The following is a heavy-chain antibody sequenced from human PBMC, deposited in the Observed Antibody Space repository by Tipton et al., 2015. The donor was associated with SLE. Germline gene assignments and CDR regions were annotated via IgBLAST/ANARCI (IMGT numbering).Heavy chain of an antibody. D-gene: IGHD3-10*01. J-gene: IGHJ4*02. V-gene: IGHV4-59*12. Sequence: TLSLTCTVSGGSISSYYWSWIRQPPGKGLEWIGYIYYSGSTNYNPSLKSRVTISVDTSKNQFSLKLSSVTAAGTAVYYCARGRDYYGSGSYSYYFDYWGQGTLVTVSS. CDR3: ARGRDYYGSGSYSYYFDY. CDR1: GGSISSYY. CDR2: IYYSGST.